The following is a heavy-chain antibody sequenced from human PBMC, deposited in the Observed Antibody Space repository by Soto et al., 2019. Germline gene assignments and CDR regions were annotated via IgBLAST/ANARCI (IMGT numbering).Heavy chain of an antibody. J-gene: IGHJ4*02. CDR1: GFTFSNYG. CDR2: IWYDGSNK. V-gene: IGHV3-33*01. Sequence: VHLVESGGGLVQPGRSLRLSCAASGFTFSNYGMHWVRQAPGKGLEWVAVIWYDGSNKYYGDSVKGRFTISRDNSKNTLYLQMNSLRGEDMAVYYCARDRDPMTTVTEIGCWGQGTLVTVSS. CDR3: ARDRDPMTTVTEIGC. D-gene: IGHD4-17*01.